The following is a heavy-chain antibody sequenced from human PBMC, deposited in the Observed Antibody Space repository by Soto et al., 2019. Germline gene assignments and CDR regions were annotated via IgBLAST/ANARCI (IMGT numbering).Heavy chain of an antibody. CDR3: ARGGVGYCSSTSCYFYPNAFDI. J-gene: IGHJ3*02. CDR2: IGTAGDT. D-gene: IGHD2-2*03. V-gene: IGHV3-13*01. CDR1: GFTLSSYD. Sequence: GGSLRLSCAASGFTLSSYDMHWVRQATGKGLEWVSAIGTAGDTYYPGSVKGRFTISRENAKNSLYLQMNSLRAGDTAVYYCARGGVGYCSSTSCYFYPNAFDIWGQGTMVTVSS.